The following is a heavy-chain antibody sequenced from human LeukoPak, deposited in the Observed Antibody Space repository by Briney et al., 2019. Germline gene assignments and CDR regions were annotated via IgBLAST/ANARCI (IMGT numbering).Heavy chain of an antibody. CDR3: ARDLLYILHAFDI. CDR2: ISSSSSYI. J-gene: IGHJ3*02. D-gene: IGHD2-15*01. Sequence: GGSLRLFCAASGFTFSSYSMNWVRQAPGKGLEWVSSISSSSSYIYYADSVKGRFTISRDNAKNSLYLQMNSLRAEDTAVYYCARDLLYILHAFDIWGQGTMVTVSS. V-gene: IGHV3-21*01. CDR1: GFTFSSYS.